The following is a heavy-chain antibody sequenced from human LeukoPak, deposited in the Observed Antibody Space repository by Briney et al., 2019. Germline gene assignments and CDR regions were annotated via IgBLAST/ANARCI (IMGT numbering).Heavy chain of an antibody. CDR3: ARHEVDSQGGIVVVPVAVGGGYYFDY. V-gene: IGHV4-39*01. Sequence: SETLSLTCTVSGGSISIIHYYWGWIRQPPGKGLEWIGSIYYSGSTYYKPSLKSRVTISIDTSKNQFSLKLSSVTAADTAVYYCARHEVDSQGGIVVVPVAVGGGYYFDYWGQGTLVTVSS. D-gene: IGHD2-2*01. CDR1: GGSISIIHYY. CDR2: IYYSGST. J-gene: IGHJ4*02.